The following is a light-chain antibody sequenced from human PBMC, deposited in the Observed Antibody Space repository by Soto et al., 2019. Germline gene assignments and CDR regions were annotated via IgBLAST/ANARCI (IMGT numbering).Light chain of an antibody. J-gene: IGKJ4*02. CDR3: QQANSFPHT. V-gene: IGKV1-12*01. Sequence: DIQMTQSPSSVSASVGDRVIITCRASQNINRWLDWYQQKPGKAPQLLIYATSTLHSGVPSRFSGSGSGTDVTLTVSSLQPEDFATYYCQQANSFPHTLGGGTRVEIK. CDR1: QNINRW. CDR2: ATS.